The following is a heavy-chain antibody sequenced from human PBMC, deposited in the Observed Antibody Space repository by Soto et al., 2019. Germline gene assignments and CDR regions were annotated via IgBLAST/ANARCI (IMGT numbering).Heavy chain of an antibody. CDR2: IDGGGTT. D-gene: IGHD2-8*02. CDR1: GYTFSSRA. V-gene: IGHV3-23*01. J-gene: IGHJ4*02. Sequence: EVHLWESGGDLVQPGGSLRVSCVGSGYTFSSRAMSWVRQAPGKGLEWVSGIDGGGTTDYADSVKGRFTISRYNSQDTLYLQMNSLRAEDRAVYYCATLLGFSSGGSWYSHVADYWGQGTLVTVSS. CDR3: ATLLGFSSGGSWYSHVADY.